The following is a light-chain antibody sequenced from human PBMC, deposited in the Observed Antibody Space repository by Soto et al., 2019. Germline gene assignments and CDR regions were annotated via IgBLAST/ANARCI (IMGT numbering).Light chain of an antibody. CDR3: SSYTTSNTLV. CDR2: DVT. Sequence: QSALTQPASVSGYPGQSITISCTGTSSDVGAYNFVSWYQQHPGKAPKLMIYDVTNRPSGVSSRFSGSKSGNTASLAISGLQAEDEADYYCSSYTTSNTLVFGGRTKLTVL. CDR1: SSDVGAYNF. V-gene: IGLV2-14*03. J-gene: IGLJ2*01.